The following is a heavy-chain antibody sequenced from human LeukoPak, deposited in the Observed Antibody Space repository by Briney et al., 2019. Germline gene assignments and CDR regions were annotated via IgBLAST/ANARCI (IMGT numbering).Heavy chain of an antibody. CDR3: ARTRTGTTYFDY. Sequence: GGSLRLSCAASGFTFSSYGMNWVRQAPGKGQEWVSYISSSSSTTYYAVSVKGRFTLYRDNPKNSLYLQMKSLRAAHTAVYYCARTRTGTTYFDYWGQGTLVTVSS. J-gene: IGHJ4*02. V-gene: IGHV3-48*01. D-gene: IGHD1-1*01. CDR2: ISSSSSTT. CDR1: GFTFSSYG.